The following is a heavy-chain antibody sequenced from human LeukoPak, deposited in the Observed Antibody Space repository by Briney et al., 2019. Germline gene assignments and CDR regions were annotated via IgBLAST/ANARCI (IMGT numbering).Heavy chain of an antibody. CDR1: GYTFTSYD. CDR2: MNSNSGNT. Sequence: ASVKVSCKASGYTFTSYDINWVRQATGQGLEWMGWMNSNSGNTGYAQKFQGRVTITRNTSISTAYMELSRLRSDDTAVYYCARSPHILTGENFDYWGQGTLVTVSS. D-gene: IGHD3-9*01. J-gene: IGHJ4*02. CDR3: ARSPHILTGENFDY. V-gene: IGHV1-8*03.